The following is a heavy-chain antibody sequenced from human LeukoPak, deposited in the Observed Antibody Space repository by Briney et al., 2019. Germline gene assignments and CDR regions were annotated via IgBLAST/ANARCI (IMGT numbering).Heavy chain of an antibody. D-gene: IGHD3-3*01. CDR2: MSGSGDST. CDR1: GFTFSSYD. Sequence: GGSLRLSCAASGFTFSSYDMSWVRQAPGKGLEWVSAMSGSGDSTYYADSVKGRYTISRDNSKNTLFLQMTSLRAEDTAIYFCAKFFPHTAYWGQGTLVTVSS. CDR3: AKFFPHTAY. J-gene: IGHJ4*02. V-gene: IGHV3-23*01.